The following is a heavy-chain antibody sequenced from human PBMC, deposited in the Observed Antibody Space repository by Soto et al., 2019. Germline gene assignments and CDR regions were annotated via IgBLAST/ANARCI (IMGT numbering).Heavy chain of an antibody. Sequence: GASVKVSCKASGGTFSSYVISWVRQAPGQGPEWMGGIIPMYGTVNYAQKFQDRVTIIADTSTSTAYMELSSLRSEDTAVYYCARDLGGCSGGSCRYNWFDPSGQVTLVTVSS. CDR3: ARDLGGCSGGSCRYNWFDP. D-gene: IGHD2-15*01. CDR1: GGTFSSYV. CDR2: IIPMYGTV. V-gene: IGHV1-69*06. J-gene: IGHJ5*02.